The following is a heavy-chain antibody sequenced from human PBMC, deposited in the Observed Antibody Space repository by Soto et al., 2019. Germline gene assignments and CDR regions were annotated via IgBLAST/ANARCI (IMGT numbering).Heavy chain of an antibody. V-gene: IGHV3-33*01. D-gene: IGHD4-17*01. CDR1: GFTFSSYG. CDR2: IWYDGSNK. CDR3: ARDRPDDYGDYGDGMDV. Sequence: PGGSLRLSCAASGFTFSSYGMHWVRQAPGKGLEWVAVIWYDGSNKYYADSVKGRFTISRDNSKNTLYLQMNSLRAEDTAVYYCARDRPDDYGDYGDGMDVWGQGTTVTVSS. J-gene: IGHJ6*02.